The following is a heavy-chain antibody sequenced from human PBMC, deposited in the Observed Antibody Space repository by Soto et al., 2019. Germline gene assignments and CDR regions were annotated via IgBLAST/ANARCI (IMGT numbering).Heavy chain of an antibody. J-gene: IGHJ4*02. CDR2: ISNSGST. CDR1: GGSVTSDEDY. Sequence: PSETLSLTCTVSGGSVTSDEDYWSWIRQTPGKGLEWIGYISNSGSTGYNPSLKTRLSMSVDRSKSQFTLRLTSVTAADTAVYFCATESGYTYGYFDYWGQGTQVTVSS. V-gene: IGHV4-30-4*01. CDR3: ATESGYTYGYFDY. D-gene: IGHD4-17*01.